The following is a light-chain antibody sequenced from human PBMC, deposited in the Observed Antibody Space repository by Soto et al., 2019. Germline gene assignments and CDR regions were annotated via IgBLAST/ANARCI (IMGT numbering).Light chain of an antibody. J-gene: IGKJ5*01. Sequence: DIQLTQSPSFLSASVGDRVTITCRASQGISSFLVWYQQKPGKAPNLLIYAASTLQSGVPSRFGGSGSGTEFTLTISSLQPEDFATYYCQQLDSYPISFGQGTRLEIK. CDR2: AAS. CDR1: QGISSF. V-gene: IGKV1-9*01. CDR3: QQLDSYPIS.